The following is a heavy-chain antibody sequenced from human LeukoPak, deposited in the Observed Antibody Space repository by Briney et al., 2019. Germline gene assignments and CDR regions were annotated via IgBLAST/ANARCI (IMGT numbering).Heavy chain of an antibody. CDR1: GGSISGYY. CDR3: ARQSVLAGTQWFDP. CDR2: IYYSGTT. J-gene: IGHJ5*02. Sequence: SETLSLTCTVSGGSISGYYWTWIRQPPGKGLEWIGYIYYSGTTHYSASLKSRVTISVDTSKNQFSLHLSSVTVADTAVYYCARQSVLAGTQWFDPWGQGTLVTVSS. V-gene: IGHV4-59*08. D-gene: IGHD2-2*01.